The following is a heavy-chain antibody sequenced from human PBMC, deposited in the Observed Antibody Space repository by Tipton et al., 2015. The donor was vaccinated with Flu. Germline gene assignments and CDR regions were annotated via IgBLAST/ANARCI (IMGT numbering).Heavy chain of an antibody. CDR2: IIPIFGTA. V-gene: IGHV1-69*01. D-gene: IGHD6-13*01. CDR1: GGTFSSYA. CDR3: AREAAGYSSSWSARGYYYYGMDV. Sequence: QVQLVQSGAEVKKPGSSVKVSCKASGGTFSSYAISWVRQAPGQGLEWMGGIIPIFGTANYAQKFQGRVTITADESTSPAYMELSSLRSEDTAVYYCAREAAGYSSSWSARGYYYYGMDVWGQGTTVTVSS. J-gene: IGHJ6*02.